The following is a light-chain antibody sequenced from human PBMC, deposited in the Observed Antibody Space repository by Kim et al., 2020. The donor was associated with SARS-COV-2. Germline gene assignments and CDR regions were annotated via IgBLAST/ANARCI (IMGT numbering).Light chain of an antibody. J-gene: IGKJ4*01. Sequence: EIVLTQSPGTLSLSPGERATLSCRASQSVSSSYLAWYQLKPGQAPRLLTYGASSRATGIPDRFSGSGSGTDFTLTISRLEPEDFAVYYCQQYVYSLSFGGGTKVDIK. V-gene: IGKV3-20*01. CDR1: QSVSSSY. CDR2: GAS. CDR3: QQYVYSLS.